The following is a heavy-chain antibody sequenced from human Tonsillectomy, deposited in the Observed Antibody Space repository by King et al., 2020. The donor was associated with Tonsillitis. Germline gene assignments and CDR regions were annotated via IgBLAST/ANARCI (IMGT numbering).Heavy chain of an antibody. CDR3: ARDRGGVNLNYYFYGMDV. CDR2: ISYDESNR. D-gene: IGHD3-10*01. V-gene: IGHV3-30-3*01. Sequence: VQLVESGGGVVQPGTSLRLSCAASDVTFSHYPMHWVRQAPGKGLEWVAVISYDESNRYYADSVEGRFTISRDNAKSTLYLQMSDLLVEDTALYYCARDRGGVNLNYYFYGMDVWGQGTTVTVSS. CDR1: DVTFSHYP. J-gene: IGHJ6*02.